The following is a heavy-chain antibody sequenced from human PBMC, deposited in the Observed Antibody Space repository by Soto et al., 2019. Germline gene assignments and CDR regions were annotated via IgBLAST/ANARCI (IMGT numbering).Heavy chain of an antibody. D-gene: IGHD1-26*01. CDR3: ARDSPVGVTRYFDY. Sequence: GGSLRLSCAVSGFTVSSNYMSWVRQAPGKGLEWVSVIYSGGTTFYANSVKGRFTISRDNSKNTLYLQIDSLRVEDTAVYYCARDSPVGVTRYFDYWGQGTLVTVYS. V-gene: IGHV3-53*01. J-gene: IGHJ4*02. CDR1: GFTVSSNY. CDR2: IYSGGTT.